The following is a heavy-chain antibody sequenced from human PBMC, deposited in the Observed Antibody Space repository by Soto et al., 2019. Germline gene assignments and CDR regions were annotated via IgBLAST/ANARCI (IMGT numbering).Heavy chain of an antibody. D-gene: IGHD1-26*01. Sequence: SVTMSLTCTVAGGSVSSGGCCWSWIKKPPGKGLEWIGYFSYSGTTNYNPSLKSRVTISVDMSKNQFSLKLSSVTAADTAVYYCARDAGGYSGSYSFDYWGQGTPVTVSS. V-gene: IGHV4-61*08. J-gene: IGHJ4*02. CDR3: ARDAGGYSGSYSFDY. CDR2: FSYSGTT. CDR1: GGSVSSGGCC.